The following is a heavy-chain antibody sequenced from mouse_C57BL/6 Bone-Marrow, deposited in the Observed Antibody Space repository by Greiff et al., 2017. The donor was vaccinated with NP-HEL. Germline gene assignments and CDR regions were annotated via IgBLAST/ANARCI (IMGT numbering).Heavy chain of an antibody. Sequence: VQLQQSVAELVRPGASVKLSCTASGFNIKNTYMHWVKQRPEQGLEWIGRIDPANGNTKYAPKFQGKATITADTSSNTAYLQLSSLTSEDTAIYYCATHCYGSSYLDWYFDVWGTGTTVTVSS. CDR1: GFNIKNTY. V-gene: IGHV14-3*01. CDR3: ATHCYGSSYLDWYFDV. J-gene: IGHJ1*03. D-gene: IGHD1-1*01. CDR2: IDPANGNT.